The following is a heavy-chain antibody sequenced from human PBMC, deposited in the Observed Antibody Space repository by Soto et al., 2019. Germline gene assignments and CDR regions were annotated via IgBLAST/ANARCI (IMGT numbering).Heavy chain of an antibody. D-gene: IGHD3-9*01. CDR1: GLNFDDYY. CDR3: TILVSRRYIDS. Sequence: GGSLRLSCAASGLNFDDYYMSWIRQAQGKGLEKIAYISSLNHYNNYADSVKGRFTISIDKAKNSLELQMSSLRSDDTAVYYCTILVSRRYIDSWGRGTLGTVSS. V-gene: IGHV3-11*06. J-gene: IGHJ4*02. CDR2: ISSLNHYN.